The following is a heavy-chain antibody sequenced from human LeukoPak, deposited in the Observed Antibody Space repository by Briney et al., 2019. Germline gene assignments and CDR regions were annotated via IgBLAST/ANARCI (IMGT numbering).Heavy chain of an antibody. V-gene: IGHV3-48*01. D-gene: IGHD4-17*01. CDR1: GFIFSSYS. J-gene: IGHJ4*02. CDR2: ISSGSGTT. Sequence: GGSLRLSCAASGFIFSSYSMNWVRQTPGKGLEWISYISSGSGTTYYGDSVQGRFITSRDNAKNPLHLQMNSLRAEDTGVYYCAKDRGNDYGVFDYWGQGILVTVSS. CDR3: AKDRGNDYGVFDY.